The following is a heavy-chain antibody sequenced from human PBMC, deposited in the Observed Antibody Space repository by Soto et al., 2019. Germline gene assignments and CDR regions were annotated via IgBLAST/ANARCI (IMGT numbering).Heavy chain of an antibody. V-gene: IGHV1-2*02. J-gene: IGHJ6*02. CDR1: GYTFTGYY. Sequence: QVQLVQSGAEVKKPGASVKVSCKASGYTFTGYYMHWVRQAPGQGLEWMGWINPNSGGTNYAQKFQGRVTMTRDTSISTAYMELSRLRSDDTAVYYCASREVRDYYGSGSYYIPGPYYYYGMDVWGQGTTVTVSS. CDR2: INPNSGGT. D-gene: IGHD3-10*01. CDR3: ASREVRDYYGSGSYYIPGPYYYYGMDV.